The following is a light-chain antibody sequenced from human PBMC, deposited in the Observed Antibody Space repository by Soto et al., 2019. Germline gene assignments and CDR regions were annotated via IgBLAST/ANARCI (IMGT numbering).Light chain of an antibody. CDR1: IGDIGSYNR. J-gene: IGLJ1*01. CDR3: SSYTNINTTACV. Sequence: QSVLTQPASLSGSPGPSITISCTGTIGDIGSYNRVSWYQQHPGKAPKLIIYEVTDRASGVSNRFSGSKSGNTASLTISGLQAEDEAEYYCSSYTNINTTACVYGTGTKVTVL. V-gene: IGLV2-14*01. CDR2: EVT.